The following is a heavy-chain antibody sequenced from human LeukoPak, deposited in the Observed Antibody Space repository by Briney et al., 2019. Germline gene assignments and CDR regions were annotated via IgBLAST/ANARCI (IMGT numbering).Heavy chain of an antibody. CDR3: ARLKYPDRMIVAVAFDY. CDR2: IYPGDSDT. Sequence: GESLQVSCKGSGYSFTSYWIGWVRQMPGKGLEWMGIIYPGDSDTRYSPSFQGHVTISADQSISTAYLQWSSLKASDTAMYDCARLKYPDRMIVAVAFDYWGQGTLVTVSS. V-gene: IGHV5-51*01. D-gene: IGHD3-22*01. CDR1: GYSFTSYW. J-gene: IGHJ4*02.